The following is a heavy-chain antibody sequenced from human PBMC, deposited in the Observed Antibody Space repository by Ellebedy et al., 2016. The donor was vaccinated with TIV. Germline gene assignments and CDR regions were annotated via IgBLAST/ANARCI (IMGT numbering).Heavy chain of an antibody. J-gene: IGHJ5*02. D-gene: IGHD3-10*01. CDR3: ARWFGELLYVRWFDP. V-gene: IGHV4-39*01. Sequence: SETLSLTCTVSGGSLSSSSSYWGWIRQPPGKGLEWIGSMYYSGTTYYNPSLKRRVTISVDTSKSQFSLKLTSVTAADTAVYYCARWFGELLYVRWFDPWGQGTLVTVSS. CDR2: MYYSGTT. CDR1: GGSLSSSSSY.